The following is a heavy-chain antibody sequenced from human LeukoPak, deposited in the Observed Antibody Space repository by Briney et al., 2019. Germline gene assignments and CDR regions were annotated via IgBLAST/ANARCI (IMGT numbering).Heavy chain of an antibody. J-gene: IGHJ4*02. D-gene: IGHD3-22*01. Sequence: GGSLKLSCAASGFTFSSYAMSWVRQAPGKGLEWVSAISGSGGSTYYADSVKGRFTISRDNSKNTLYLQMNSLRAEDTAVYYCAKGRDTMIVVLVDYWGQGTLVTVSS. CDR3: AKGRDTMIVVLVDY. CDR1: GFTFSSYA. V-gene: IGHV3-23*01. CDR2: ISGSGGST.